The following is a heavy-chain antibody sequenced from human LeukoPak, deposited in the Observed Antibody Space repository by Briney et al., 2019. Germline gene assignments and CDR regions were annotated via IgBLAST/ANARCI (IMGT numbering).Heavy chain of an antibody. CDR3: ARDPYSSSWYPLYYFDY. Sequence: GGSLRLSCAASGFTFSNYWMSWVRQAPGKGLEWVANIKEDGSEKYYVDSVKGRFTISRDNAKNSLYLQMNSLRAEDTAVYYCARDPYSSSWYPLYYFDYWGQGTLVTVSS. CDR1: GFTFSNYW. V-gene: IGHV3-7*01. CDR2: IKEDGSEK. D-gene: IGHD6-13*01. J-gene: IGHJ4*02.